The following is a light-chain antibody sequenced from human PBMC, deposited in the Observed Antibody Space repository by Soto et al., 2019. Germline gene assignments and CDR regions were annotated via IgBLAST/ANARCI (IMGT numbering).Light chain of an antibody. CDR2: DVS. CDR3: QQRSNWPPIT. V-gene: IGKV3-11*01. J-gene: IGKJ5*01. Sequence: EIVFTQSPAPLSLSQGERATLSCRASQSISSYVAWYQQKPGQAPRLLIYDVSIRATGIPARFSGSGSGTDFTLTISSLEAEDFAVYYCQQRSNWPPITFGQGTLLEIK. CDR1: QSISSY.